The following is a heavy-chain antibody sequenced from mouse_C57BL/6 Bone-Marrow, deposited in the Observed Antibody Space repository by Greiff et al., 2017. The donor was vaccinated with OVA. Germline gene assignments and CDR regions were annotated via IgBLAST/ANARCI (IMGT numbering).Heavy chain of an antibody. CDR1: GYTFTSYG. CDR2: IYPRSGNT. J-gene: IGHJ2*01. D-gene: IGHD2-3*01. Sequence: VKLQESGAELARPGASVKLSCKASGYTFTSYGISWVKQRTGQGLEWIGEIYPRSGNTYYNEKFKGKATLTADKSSSTAYMELRSLTSEDSAVYFCAYDLDYWGQGTTLTVSS. V-gene: IGHV1-81*01. CDR3: AYDLDY.